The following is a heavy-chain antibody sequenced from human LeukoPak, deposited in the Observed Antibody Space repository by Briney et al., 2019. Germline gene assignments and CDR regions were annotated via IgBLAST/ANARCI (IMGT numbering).Heavy chain of an antibody. V-gene: IGHV4-59*08. CDR1: GGSISSYY. D-gene: IGHD2-2*01. J-gene: IGHJ6*02. Sequence: SETLSLTCTVSGGSISSYYWSWIRQPPGKGLEWIGYIYYSGSTNYNPSLKSRVTISVDTSKNQFSLKLSSVTAADTAVYYCARAAPGVNCSSTSCYAAYYYYYGMDVWGQGTTVTVSS. CDR2: IYYSGST. CDR3: ARAAPGVNCSSTSCYAAYYYYYGMDV.